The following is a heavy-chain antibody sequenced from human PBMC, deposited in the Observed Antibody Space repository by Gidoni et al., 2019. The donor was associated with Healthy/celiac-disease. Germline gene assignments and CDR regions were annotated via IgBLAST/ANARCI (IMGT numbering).Heavy chain of an antibody. J-gene: IGHJ6*02. CDR1: GYSCTSYW. CDR3: ARVGNTMVRGVIDYYYYGMDV. Sequence: EVQLVQSGAEVKKPGEALKISCKGSGYSCTSYWIGWVRQMPGKGLEWMGVIYPGDSDTRYSPSFQGQVTISADKSISTAYLQWSSLKASDTAMYYCARVGNTMVRGVIDYYYYGMDVWGQGTTVTVSS. CDR2: IYPGDSDT. V-gene: IGHV5-51*03. D-gene: IGHD3-10*01.